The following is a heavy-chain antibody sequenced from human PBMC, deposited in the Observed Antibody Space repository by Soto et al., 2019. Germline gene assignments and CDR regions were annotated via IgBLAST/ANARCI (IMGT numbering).Heavy chain of an antibody. J-gene: IGHJ4*02. Sequence: QVQLVESGGGVVQPGRSLRLSCAASGFTFSSYGMHWVRQAPGKGLEWVAVISYDGSNKYYADSVNGRFTISRDNSKNTLYLQMSSLRAEETAVFYCAKDKITVVVVASFHYRAQGTLVTVSS. D-gene: IGHD2-21*01. V-gene: IGHV3-30*18. CDR2: ISYDGSNK. CDR3: AKDKITVVVVASFHY. CDR1: GFTFSSYG.